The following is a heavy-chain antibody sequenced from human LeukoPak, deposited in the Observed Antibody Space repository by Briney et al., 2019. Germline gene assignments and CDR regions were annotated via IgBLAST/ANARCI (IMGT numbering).Heavy chain of an antibody. Sequence: SETLSLTCTVSGGSISSYYWGWIRQPPGKGLEWIGSIYYSGSTYYNPSLKSRVTISVDTSKNQFSLKLSSVTAADTAVYYCARDPAARTTDYRTYYFDYWGQGTLVTVSS. J-gene: IGHJ4*02. CDR2: IYYSGST. CDR1: GGSISSYY. CDR3: ARDPAARTTDYRTYYFDY. D-gene: IGHD2/OR15-2a*01. V-gene: IGHV4-39*07.